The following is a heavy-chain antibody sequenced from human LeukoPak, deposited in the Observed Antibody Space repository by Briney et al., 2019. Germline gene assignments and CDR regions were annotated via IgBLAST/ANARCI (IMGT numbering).Heavy chain of an antibody. J-gene: IGHJ6*02. V-gene: IGHV5-51*01. CDR2: IYPGDSET. CDR3: ARRGSRSSGVYYGLDV. D-gene: IGHD6-6*01. Sequence: GDPLKISCKGSGYSFTSYWIAWVRQMPGKGLEWMGIIYPGDSETRYSPSFQGQVVISADKSISTAYVQWSSLKASDTAMYYCARRGSRSSGVYYGLDVWGPGTTVTVSS. CDR1: GYSFTSYW.